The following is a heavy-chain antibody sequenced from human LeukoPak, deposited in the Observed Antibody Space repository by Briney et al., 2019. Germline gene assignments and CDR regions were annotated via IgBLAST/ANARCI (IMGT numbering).Heavy chain of an antibody. CDR3: AKGFSTTESALDY. V-gene: IGHV3-30*02. D-gene: IGHD4-11*01. CDR1: GFTFSNYG. Sequence: GGSLRLSCAASGFTFSNYGMHWVRQAPGKGLEWVTFIQYDGTNKYYADSLKGRFTISRDNSKNTLYLQMNSLRAEDTAVYYCAKGFSTTESALDYWGQGTLVTVSS. CDR2: IQYDGTNK. J-gene: IGHJ4*02.